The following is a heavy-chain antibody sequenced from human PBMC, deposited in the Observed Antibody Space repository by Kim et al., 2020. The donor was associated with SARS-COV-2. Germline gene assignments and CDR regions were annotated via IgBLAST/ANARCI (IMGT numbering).Heavy chain of an antibody. D-gene: IGHD1-26*01. CDR2: INPSVGTT. Sequence: ASVKVSCKASGYTFTSYYMHWVRQAPGQGLEWMGIINPSVGTTSNAQKFQGRVTMTRDTSTSTVYMELSSLRSEDTAVYYCARGYKSVGGTSPDDYWGQGTLVTVSS. J-gene: IGHJ4*02. V-gene: IGHV1-46*01. CDR1: GYTFTSYY. CDR3: ARGYKSVGGTSPDDY.